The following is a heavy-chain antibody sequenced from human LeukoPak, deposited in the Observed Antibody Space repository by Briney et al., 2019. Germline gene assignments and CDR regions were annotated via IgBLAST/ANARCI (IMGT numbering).Heavy chain of an antibody. CDR1: GFTFNHYG. D-gene: IGHD2-8*02. CDR3: AKDFYWAFDY. V-gene: IGHV3-30*02. J-gene: IGHJ4*02. CDR2: IRYDESDK. Sequence: PGGSLRLSCATSGFTFNHYGMHWVRQPPGRGLDWVAHIRYDESDKYYADSVKGRFTISRDISKNTVYLQMNSLRVEDTAVYYCAKDFYWAFDYWGQGTLVTVSS.